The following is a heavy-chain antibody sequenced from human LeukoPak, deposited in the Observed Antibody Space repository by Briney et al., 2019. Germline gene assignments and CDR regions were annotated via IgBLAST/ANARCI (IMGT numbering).Heavy chain of an antibody. CDR3: ARGRYYYDSSGYGYDAFDI. CDR1: GYTFTSYD. D-gene: IGHD3-22*01. Sequence: GASVKVSCKASGYTFTSYDINWVRQATGQGLEWMGWMNTNSGNTGYAQKFQGRVTMTRNTSISTAYMELSSLRSEDTAVYYCARGRYYYDSSGYGYDAFDIWGQGTMVTVSS. J-gene: IGHJ3*02. CDR2: MNTNSGNT. V-gene: IGHV1-8*01.